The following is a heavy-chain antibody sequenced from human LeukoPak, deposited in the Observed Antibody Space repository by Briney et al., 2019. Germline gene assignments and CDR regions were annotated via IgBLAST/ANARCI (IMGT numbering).Heavy chain of an antibody. D-gene: IGHD2-2*01. CDR1: GFTFTNYA. Sequence: GGSLRLSCAASGFTFTNYAMHWVRQAPGKGLEWVAVISYDGSNKYYADSVKGRFTISRDNAKNSLYLQMNSLRAEDTAVYYCARGASCSSTSCYWVPILKYYFDYWGQGNLVAVSS. CDR2: ISYDGSNK. CDR3: ARGASCSSTSCYWVPILKYYFDY. J-gene: IGHJ4*02. V-gene: IGHV3-30-3*01.